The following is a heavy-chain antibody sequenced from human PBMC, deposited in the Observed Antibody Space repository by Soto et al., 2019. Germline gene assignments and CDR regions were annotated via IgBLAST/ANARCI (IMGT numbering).Heavy chain of an antibody. CDR2: ISAYNGNT. J-gene: IGHJ6*02. CDR1: GYTFTSYG. D-gene: IGHD6-19*01. CDR3: ARDRSEWLQGAYGMDV. V-gene: IGHV1-18*01. Sequence: ASVKVSCKASGYTFTSYGISWVRQAPGQGLEWMGWISAYNGNTNYAQKLQGRVTMTTDTSTSTAYMELRSLRSDDTAVYYCARDRSEWLQGAYGMDVWGQGTTVTVSS.